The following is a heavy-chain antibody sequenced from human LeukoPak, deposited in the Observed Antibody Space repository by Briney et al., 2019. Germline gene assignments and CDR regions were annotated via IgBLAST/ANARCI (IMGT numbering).Heavy chain of an antibody. J-gene: IGHJ6*03. D-gene: IGHD3-10*01. CDR2: INNSGST. Sequence: ASETLSLTCDVNSGSFSGYYWSWIRQPPGKGLEWIGEINNSGSTNYNPSLKSRVTISVDTSKNQFSLKLSSVTAADTAVYYCARRLTRWFGESTYYYYYYYMDVWGKGTTVTISS. CDR3: ARRLTRWFGESTYYYYYYYMDV. V-gene: IGHV4-34*01. CDR1: SGSFSGYY.